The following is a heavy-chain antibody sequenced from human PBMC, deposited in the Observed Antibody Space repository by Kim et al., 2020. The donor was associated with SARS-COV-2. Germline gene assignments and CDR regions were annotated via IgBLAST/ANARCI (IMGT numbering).Heavy chain of an antibody. CDR3: VRMGYNSGRYEN. CDR1: GFTFSTYT. V-gene: IGHV3-23*01. Sequence: WGSLRLSCAASGFTFSTYTMSWVRQAPGKGLEWVSVISGGGTTYYADSVKGRFTISRDTFKNTLYLQMNSLRAEDTALYYCVRMGYNSGRYENWGQGTLVTVSS. D-gene: IGHD6-19*01. CDR2: ISGGGTT. J-gene: IGHJ4*02.